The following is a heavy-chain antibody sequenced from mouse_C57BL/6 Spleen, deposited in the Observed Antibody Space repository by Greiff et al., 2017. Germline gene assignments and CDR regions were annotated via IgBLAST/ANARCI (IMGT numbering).Heavy chain of an antibody. CDR3: AKNEKIHYYAMDY. CDR2: IWRGGST. J-gene: IGHJ4*01. V-gene: IGHV2-5*01. Sequence: QVQLQQSGPGLVQPSQSLSISCTVSGFSLTSYGVHWVRQSPGKGLEWLGVIWRGGSTDYNAAFMSRLSITKDNSESQVFFKMNSLQADDTAIYYCAKNEKIHYYAMDYWGQGTSVTVSS. D-gene: IGHD5-1-1*01. CDR1: GFSLTSYG.